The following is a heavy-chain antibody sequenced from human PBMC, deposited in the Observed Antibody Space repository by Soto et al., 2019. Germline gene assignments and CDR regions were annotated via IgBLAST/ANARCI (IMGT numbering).Heavy chain of an antibody. V-gene: IGHV1-18*04. Sequence: QVQLVQSGAEVKKPGASVKVSCKASGYTFTSYGISWVRQAPGQGLEWMGWISAYNGNTNYAQELQGRVTMTTDTSTSTAYMELRSLRSDDTAVYYCARDRDYGISSGNWFDPWGQGTLVTVSS. CDR1: GYTFTSYG. J-gene: IGHJ5*02. D-gene: IGHD4-17*01. CDR2: ISAYNGNT. CDR3: ARDRDYGISSGNWFDP.